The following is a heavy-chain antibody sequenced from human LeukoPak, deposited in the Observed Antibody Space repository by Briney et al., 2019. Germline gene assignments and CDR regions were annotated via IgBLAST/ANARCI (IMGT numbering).Heavy chain of an antibody. Sequence: GESLKISCKGSGYSFSTCWIAWVRQMPGKGLELMGMISPGNSDTRYSPSLQGQVTISADKSISTAYLQWSSLQASDTAIYYCARRDDHNDKFFHYWGQGTLVTVSS. J-gene: IGHJ4*02. CDR3: ARRDDHNDKFFHY. CDR1: GYSFSTCW. CDR2: ISPGNSDT. V-gene: IGHV5-51*01. D-gene: IGHD5-24*01.